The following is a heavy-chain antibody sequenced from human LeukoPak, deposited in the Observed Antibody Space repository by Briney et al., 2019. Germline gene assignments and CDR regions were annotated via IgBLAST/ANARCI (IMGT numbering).Heavy chain of an antibody. CDR1: GFTVSSNY. J-gene: IGHJ3*02. CDR3: AKDMMAIVGGTTSAFDM. D-gene: IGHD1-26*01. CDR2: INWNSGSI. V-gene: IGHV3-9*01. Sequence: GESLRLSCAASGFTVSSNYMSWVRQAPGKGLEWVSGINWNSGSIDYAESVKGRFTISRDNAKNSLYLQMNSLRAEDTALYYCAKDMMAIVGGTTSAFDMWGQGTMVTVSS.